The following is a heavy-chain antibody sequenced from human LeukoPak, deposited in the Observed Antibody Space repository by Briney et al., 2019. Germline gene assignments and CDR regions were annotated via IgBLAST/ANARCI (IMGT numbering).Heavy chain of an antibody. D-gene: IGHD3-22*01. Sequence: SETLSLTCTVSGGSISNYYWNWIRQPPGKGLEWIGYIHYSGNTNYNPSLKSRVTISIDTSKNQFSLRLSSVTAADTAVYSCARYDSSGANGRPRNWYFDLWGRGTLVTVSS. CDR2: IHYSGNT. J-gene: IGHJ2*01. V-gene: IGHV4-59*08. CDR3: ARYDSSGANGRPRNWYFDL. CDR1: GGSISNYY.